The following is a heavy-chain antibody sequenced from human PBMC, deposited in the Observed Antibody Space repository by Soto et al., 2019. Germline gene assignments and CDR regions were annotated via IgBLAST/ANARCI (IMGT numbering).Heavy chain of an antibody. D-gene: IGHD4-17*01. CDR3: AREVRDYGDYGGWFDP. J-gene: IGHJ5*02. V-gene: IGHV4-4*07. Sequence: SETLSLTCTVSGGSIISYYWSWIRQPAGKGLEWIGRIYTSGSTNYNPSLKSRVTMSVDTSKNQFSLKLSSVTAADTAVYYCAREVRDYGDYGGWFDPWGQGTLVTVSS. CDR2: IYTSGST. CDR1: GGSIISYY.